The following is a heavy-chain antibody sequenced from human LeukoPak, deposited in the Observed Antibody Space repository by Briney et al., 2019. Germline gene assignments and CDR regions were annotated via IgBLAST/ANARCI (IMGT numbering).Heavy chain of an antibody. CDR3: ARSVGYSRSDY. CDR1: GYTFTSYD. J-gene: IGHJ4*02. V-gene: IGHV1-8*03. D-gene: IGHD6-13*01. CDR2: INSNSGNT. Sequence: ASVNVSCKCCGYTFTSYDINGVRQPTGQGREWVGWINSNSGNTGFAQKFQGRATITRHTSIRTAYMALSSLRSEDTAVYYCARSVGYSRSDYWGQGTLVTVSS.